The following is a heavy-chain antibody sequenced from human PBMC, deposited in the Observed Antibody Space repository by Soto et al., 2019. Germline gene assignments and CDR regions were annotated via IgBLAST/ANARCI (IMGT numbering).Heavy chain of an antibody. CDR3: ARDKEWVVGATGYFDY. CDR2: ISYDGSNK. Sequence: GGSLRLSCAASGFTFSSYAMHWVRQAPGKGLEWVAVISYDGSNKYYADSVKGRFTISRDNSKNTLYLQMNSLRAEDTAVYYCARDKEWVVGATGYFDYWGQGTLVTVSS. J-gene: IGHJ4*02. D-gene: IGHD1-26*01. CDR1: GFTFSSYA. V-gene: IGHV3-30-3*01.